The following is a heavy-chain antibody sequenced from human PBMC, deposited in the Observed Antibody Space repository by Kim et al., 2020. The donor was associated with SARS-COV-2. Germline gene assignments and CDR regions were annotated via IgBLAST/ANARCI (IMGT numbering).Heavy chain of an antibody. V-gene: IGHV1-18*01. CDR3: AREIRMDV. J-gene: IGHJ6*02. D-gene: IGHD4-17*01. Sequence: GNTNYAKKFQGKVTMTTETSTSTAYMELRSRRSDDTAVYYCAREIRMDVWGQGTTVIVSS. CDR2: GNT.